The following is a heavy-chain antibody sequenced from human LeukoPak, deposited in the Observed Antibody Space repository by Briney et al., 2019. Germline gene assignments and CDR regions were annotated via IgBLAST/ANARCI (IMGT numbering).Heavy chain of an antibody. CDR3: ARDNSYIVATISLGLFDY. V-gene: IGHV1-18*01. Sequence: ASVKVSCXXSGXXFTSYGISWVRQAPGQGLEWMGWISAYNGNTNYAQKLQGRGTMTTDTSTSTAYMELRSLRSDDTAVYYCARDNSYIVATISLGLFDYWGQGTLVTVSS. CDR1: GXXFTSYG. J-gene: IGHJ4*02. D-gene: IGHD5-12*01. CDR2: ISAYNGNT.